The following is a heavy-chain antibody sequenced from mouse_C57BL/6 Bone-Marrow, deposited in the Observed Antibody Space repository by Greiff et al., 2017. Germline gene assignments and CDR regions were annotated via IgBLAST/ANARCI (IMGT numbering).Heavy chain of an antibody. V-gene: IGHV1-55*01. CDR3: ARWDYYGSSSFFAY. Sequence: VQLQQPGAELVKPGASVKMSCKASGYTFTSYWITWVKQRPGQGLEWIGDIYPGSGSTNYNEKFKSKATLTVDTSSSTAYMQLSSLTSEDSAVYYCARWDYYGSSSFFAYWGQGTLVTVSA. CDR2: IYPGSGST. D-gene: IGHD1-1*01. J-gene: IGHJ3*01. CDR1: GYTFTSYW.